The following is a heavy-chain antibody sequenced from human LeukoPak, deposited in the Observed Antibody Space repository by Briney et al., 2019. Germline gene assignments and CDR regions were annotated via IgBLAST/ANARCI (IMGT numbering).Heavy chain of an antibody. CDR1: GYTFTSYG. Sequence: ASVKVSCKASGYTFTSYGISWVRQAPGQGLEWMGWISAYNGNTNYAQKLQDRVTMTTDTSTSTAYMELRSLRSDDTAVYYCARAATDKSSSSWWRSIDAFDIWGQGTMVTVSS. J-gene: IGHJ3*02. V-gene: IGHV1-18*01. D-gene: IGHD6-13*01. CDR2: ISAYNGNT. CDR3: ARAATDKSSSSWWRSIDAFDI.